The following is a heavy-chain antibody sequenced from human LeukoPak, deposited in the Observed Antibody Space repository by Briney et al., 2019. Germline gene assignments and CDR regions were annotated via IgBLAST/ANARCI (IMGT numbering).Heavy chain of an antibody. CDR3: ARGSYGDYGFKHWYFDL. CDR2: INRSGSI. V-gene: IGHV4-34*01. J-gene: IGHJ2*01. Sequence: SETLSLTCAVYGGSFSGYYWNWIRQPPEKGLEWIGEINRSGSINYNPSLKSRVTMSVDTSKNQFSLKLSPVTAADTAVYYCARGSYGDYGFKHWYFDLWGRGTLVTVSS. D-gene: IGHD4-17*01. CDR1: GGSFSGYY.